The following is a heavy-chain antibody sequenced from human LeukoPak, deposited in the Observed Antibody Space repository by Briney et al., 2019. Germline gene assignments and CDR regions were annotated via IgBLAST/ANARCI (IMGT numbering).Heavy chain of an antibody. J-gene: IGHJ3*02. CDR2: IYYSGST. Sequence: PSGTLSLTCAVSGGSIGSTNYYWGWIRQPPGKGLEWIANIYYSGSTYYNPSLKSRVTISVDTSKNQFSLRLNSVTAADTSIYYCARIPTNAVPSAHNGFDIWGQGTMLTVSS. CDR3: ARIPTNAVPSAHNGFDI. V-gene: IGHV4-39*01. D-gene: IGHD6-19*01. CDR1: GGSIGSTNYY.